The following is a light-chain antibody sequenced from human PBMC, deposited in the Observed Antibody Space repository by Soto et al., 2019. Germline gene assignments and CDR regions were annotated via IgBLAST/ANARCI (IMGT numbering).Light chain of an antibody. CDR2: QDS. V-gene: IGLV3-1*01. CDR3: QAWDSSTGV. CDR1: KLGDKY. Sequence: SYELTQPPSVSVSPGQTASITCSGDKLGDKYACWYQQKPGQSPVLVIYQDSKRPSGILERFSGSNSGNTATLTISGTQAMDEADYYCQAWDSSTGVFGTGTKLTVL. J-gene: IGLJ1*01.